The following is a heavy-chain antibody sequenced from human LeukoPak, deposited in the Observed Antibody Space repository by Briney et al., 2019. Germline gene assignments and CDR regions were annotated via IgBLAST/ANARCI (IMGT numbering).Heavy chain of an antibody. CDR2: ISSSGSTI. Sequence: GGSLRLSCAASGFIFSTYEMKWVRQAPGKGLEWVSYISSSGSTIYYADSVKGRFTISRDDAKNSLYLQMNSLRAEDTAVYYCAKDKSRIAVAGTLIDYWGQGTLVTVSS. V-gene: IGHV3-48*03. CDR3: AKDKSRIAVAGTLIDY. J-gene: IGHJ4*02. CDR1: GFIFSTYE. D-gene: IGHD6-19*01.